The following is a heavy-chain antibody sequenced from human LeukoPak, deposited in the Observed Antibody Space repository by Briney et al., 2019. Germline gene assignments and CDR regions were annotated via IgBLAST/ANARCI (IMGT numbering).Heavy chain of an antibody. Sequence: GGSLRLSCAASGFTFNSYNMNWVRQAPGKGLEWVAVIWYDGSNKYYADSVKGRFTISRDNSKNTLYLQMNSLRAEDTAVYYCARADLFDYWGQGTLVTVSS. CDR2: IWYDGSNK. CDR1: GFTFNSYN. V-gene: IGHV3-33*08. J-gene: IGHJ4*02. CDR3: ARADLFDY.